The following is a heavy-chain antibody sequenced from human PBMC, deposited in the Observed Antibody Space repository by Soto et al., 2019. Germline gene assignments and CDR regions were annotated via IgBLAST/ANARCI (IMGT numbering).Heavy chain of an antibody. D-gene: IGHD4-4*01. CDR3: ARTYSNYVDNWFDT. J-gene: IGHJ5*02. CDR2: INPNSGDT. CDR1: GYTFTGYY. Sequence: QVQLVQSGAEVKKPGASVKVSCKASGYTFTGYYMHWVRQAPGQGLEWMGWINPNSGDTNYAQKFQGWVTMTRDTSISTAYMELSRLRSDDTAVYYCARTYSNYVDNWFDTWGQGTLVTVSS. V-gene: IGHV1-2*04.